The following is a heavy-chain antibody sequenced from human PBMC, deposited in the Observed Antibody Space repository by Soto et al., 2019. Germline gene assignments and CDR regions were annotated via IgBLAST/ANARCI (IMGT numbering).Heavy chain of an antibody. D-gene: IGHD3-3*01. V-gene: IGHV4-31*03. CDR2: IYYSGST. Sequence: LSLTCTVSGGSISSGGYYWSWIRQHPGKGLEWIGYIYYSGSTYYNPSLKSRVTISVDTSKNQFSLKLSSVTAADTSVYYCAVTDVLRFLEWFDCPVDAFDIWGQGTMVTVSS. J-gene: IGHJ3*02. CDR3: AVTDVLRFLEWFDCPVDAFDI. CDR1: GGSISSGGYY.